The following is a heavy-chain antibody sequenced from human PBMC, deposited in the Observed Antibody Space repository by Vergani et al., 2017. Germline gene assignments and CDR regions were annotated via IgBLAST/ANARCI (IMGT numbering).Heavy chain of an antibody. J-gene: IGHJ4*02. CDR3: TAYPTETSEYYDSTGYYHRFFER. CDR2: INPKNGLT. V-gene: IGHV1-2*02. Sequence: QVQLVQSGAEVKRPGASVKVSCKASGYTFTGYYLHWVRLAPGQGLEWMGWINPKNGLTKYAQRFQGRVSLTRDTSSTTAFMELSSLRSDDTAMYYCTAYPTETSEYYDSTGYYHRFFERWGEGT. D-gene: IGHD3-16*01. CDR1: GYTFTGYY.